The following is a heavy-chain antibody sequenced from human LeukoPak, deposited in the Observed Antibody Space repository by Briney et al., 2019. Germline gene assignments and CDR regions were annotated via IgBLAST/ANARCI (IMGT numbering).Heavy chain of an antibody. D-gene: IGHD6-13*01. J-gene: IGHJ3*02. CDR2: IYYSGST. CDR3: ARHSERAAAGTDAFDI. CDR1: GGSISSYY. Sequence: SETLSLTCTVSGGSISSYYWSWIRQPPGKGLEWIGYIYYSGSTNYNPSLKSRVTISVDTSKNQFSLKLSSVTAADTAVYYCARHSERAAAGTDAFDIWGQGTMVTVSS. V-gene: IGHV4-59*08.